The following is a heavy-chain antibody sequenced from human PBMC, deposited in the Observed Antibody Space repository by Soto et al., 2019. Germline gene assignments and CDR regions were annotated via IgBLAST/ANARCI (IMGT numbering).Heavy chain of an antibody. Sequence: QVQLQESGPGLVKPSETLSLTCTVSGGSVSSDSYYWSWIRQPPGKGLEWIGYIYYTGSTNYNPSLKSRVTMSIDTSQDQFYLKLSSVTAEDTAVYYCARGGRIAAAVVDLWGQGPLVTVSS. V-gene: IGHV4-61*01. CDR1: GGSVSSDSYY. CDR3: ARGGRIAAAVVDL. D-gene: IGHD6-13*01. CDR2: IYYTGST. J-gene: IGHJ5*02.